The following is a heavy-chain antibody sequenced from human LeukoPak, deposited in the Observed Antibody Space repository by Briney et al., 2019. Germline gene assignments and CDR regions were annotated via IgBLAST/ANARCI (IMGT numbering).Heavy chain of an antibody. V-gene: IGHV3-21*01. Sequence: SGGSLRLSCAASGFTFSSYSMNWVRQAPGKGLEWVSSISSSSSYIYYADSVKGRFTISRDNAKNSLYLQMNSLRAEDTAVYYCARDGPEDTNFDYWGQGTLVTVSS. CDR2: ISSSSSYI. CDR3: ARDGPEDTNFDY. CDR1: GFTFSSYS. D-gene: IGHD5-18*01. J-gene: IGHJ4*02.